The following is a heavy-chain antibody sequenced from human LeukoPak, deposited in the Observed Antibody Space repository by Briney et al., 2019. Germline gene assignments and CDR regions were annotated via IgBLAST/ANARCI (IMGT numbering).Heavy chain of an antibody. V-gene: IGHV4-39*01. CDR2: MSYSGST. CDR1: GGSISSSNHC. D-gene: IGHD1-26*01. CDR3: ASLRERSYYARGFDY. J-gene: IGHJ4*02. Sequence: SETLSLTCTVSGGSISSSNHCWGWIRQPPGKGLAWIGSMSYSGSTYYNPSLKSRVTISVDTSKNQFSLKLSSVTAADTAVYYCASLRERSYYARGFDYWGQGTLVTVSS.